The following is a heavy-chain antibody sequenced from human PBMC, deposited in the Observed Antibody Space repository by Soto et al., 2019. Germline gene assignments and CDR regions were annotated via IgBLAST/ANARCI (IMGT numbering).Heavy chain of an antibody. J-gene: IGHJ6*03. CDR2: IYSGGST. CDR1: GLTVSSYY. Sequence: GGSLRLSCAASGLTVSSYYMSWVRQAPGKGLEWVSGIYSGGSTYYADSVKGRFTISRDNSKNTLYLQMSSLRAEDTAVYYCARDLAHYMDVWGKGTTVTVSS. CDR3: ARDLAHYMDV. V-gene: IGHV3-66*01.